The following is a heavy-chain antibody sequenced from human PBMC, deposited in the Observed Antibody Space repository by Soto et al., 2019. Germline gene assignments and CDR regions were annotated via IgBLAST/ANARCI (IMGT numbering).Heavy chain of an antibody. Sequence: QVQVVESGGGVVQPGRSLRLSCAASGFTFSSFAFHWVRQAPGKGLEWVAVISYDGSNKYYADSVKGRFTISSDNFKNTLYLQMHSMRAEETAVYYCARDIEDYYGSGSYPSGIDYWGQGTLVSVSS. J-gene: IGHJ4*02. CDR1: GFTFSSFA. CDR2: ISYDGSNK. D-gene: IGHD3-10*01. CDR3: ARDIEDYYGSGSYPSGIDY. V-gene: IGHV3-30-3*01.